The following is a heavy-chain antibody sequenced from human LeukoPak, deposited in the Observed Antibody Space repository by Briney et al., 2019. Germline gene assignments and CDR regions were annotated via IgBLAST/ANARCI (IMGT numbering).Heavy chain of an antibody. CDR1: GGSISSYY. CDR3: ARNGDTDSNYYFDY. J-gene: IGHJ4*02. Sequence: SETLSLTCTVSGGSISSYYWSWIRQPPGKGLEWIGYIYYSGSTNYNPSLKSRVTISVDTSKNQFSLKLSSVTAADTAVYYCARNGDTDSNYYFDYWGQGTLVTVSS. V-gene: IGHV4-59*08. CDR2: IYYSGST. D-gene: IGHD3-22*01.